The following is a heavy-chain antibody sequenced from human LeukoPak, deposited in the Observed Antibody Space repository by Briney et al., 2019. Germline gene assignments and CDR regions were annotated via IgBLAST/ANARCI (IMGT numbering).Heavy chain of an antibody. CDR1: GGSISSYY. Sequence: PSETLSLTCTVSGGSISSYYWSWIRQPPGKGLEWIGYIYYSGSTNYNPSLKSRVTISVDTSRSQFSLKLSSVTAADTAVYYCARTSRLGGLLVDYWGQGTLVTVSS. D-gene: IGHD3-16*01. CDR3: ARTSRLGGLLVDY. CDR2: IYYSGST. V-gene: IGHV4-59*01. J-gene: IGHJ4*02.